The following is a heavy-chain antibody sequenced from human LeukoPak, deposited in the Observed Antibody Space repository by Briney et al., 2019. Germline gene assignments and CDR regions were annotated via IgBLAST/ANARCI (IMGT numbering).Heavy chain of an antibody. V-gene: IGHV1-24*01. CDR3: ATGGYYYGSGSYYPGGY. D-gene: IGHD3-10*01. CDR2: FDPEDGET. Sequence: ASVKVSCKVSGYTLTELSMHWVRQAPGKGLEWTGGFDPEDGETIYAQKFQGRVTMTEDTSTDTAYMELSSLRSEDTAVYYCATGGYYYGSGSYYPGGYWGQGTLVTVSS. CDR1: GYTLTELS. J-gene: IGHJ4*02.